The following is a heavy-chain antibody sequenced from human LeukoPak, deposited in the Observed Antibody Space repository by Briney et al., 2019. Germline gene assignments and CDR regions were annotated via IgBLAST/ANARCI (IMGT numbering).Heavy chain of an antibody. CDR1: GFTLGSYW. J-gene: IGHJ4*02. Sequence: PGGSLRLSCAASGFTLGSYWMHWVRQAPGNGLEWVSRINTDGGSTTYADSVKGRFTISRDNAKNTLYLQMNSLRAEDTAVYYCGRGFSIVPAGVPDYWGLGTLVTVSS. CDR3: GRGFSIVPAGVPDY. V-gene: IGHV3-74*01. CDR2: INTDGGST. D-gene: IGHD2-2*02.